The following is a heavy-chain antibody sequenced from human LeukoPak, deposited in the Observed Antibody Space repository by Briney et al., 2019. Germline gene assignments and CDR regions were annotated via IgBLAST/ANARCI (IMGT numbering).Heavy chain of an antibody. CDR2: IAPISGTP. Sequence: SVKVSCKASGYTFTSYGISWVRQAPGQGLEWMGGIAPISGTPVYAQKFQDRVNITADTSTNTAYMEMSSLTSEDTAMYYCAREGEYYAESGNLIDAADVWGQGTMVIVSA. V-gene: IGHV1-69*06. D-gene: IGHD3-10*01. J-gene: IGHJ3*01. CDR3: AREGEYYAESGNLIDAADV. CDR1: GYTFTSYG.